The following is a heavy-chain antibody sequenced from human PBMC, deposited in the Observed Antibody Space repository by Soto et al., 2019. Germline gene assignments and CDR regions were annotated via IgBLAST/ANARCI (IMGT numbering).Heavy chain of an antibody. CDR1: GYTFTSYG. CDR2: INAGNGNT. D-gene: IGHD2-15*01. Sequence: ASVKVSCKASGYTFTSYGIHWVRQAPGQRLEWTGWINAGNGNTKYSQKFQGRVTITRDTSASTAYMELTSLRSEDTAVYYCARELQGLYYFDYWGQGTLVTVSS. V-gene: IGHV1-3*01. CDR3: ARELQGLYYFDY. J-gene: IGHJ4*02.